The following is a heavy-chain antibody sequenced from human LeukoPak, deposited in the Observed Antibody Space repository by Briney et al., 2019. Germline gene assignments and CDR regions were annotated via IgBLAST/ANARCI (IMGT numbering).Heavy chain of an antibody. CDR2: NNDSGGST. J-gene: IGHJ3*02. V-gene: IGHV3-23*01. Sequence: PGGSLRLSCAASGFTLSSYEMNWVRQAPGRGLEWVSANNDSGGSTYYADSVKGRFTISRDNSKNTLYLQMNSLRAEDTAVYYCAKDPPLRSGYYRDAFDIWGQGTMVTVSS. CDR3: AKDPPLRSGYYRDAFDI. CDR1: GFTLSSYE. D-gene: IGHD3-22*01.